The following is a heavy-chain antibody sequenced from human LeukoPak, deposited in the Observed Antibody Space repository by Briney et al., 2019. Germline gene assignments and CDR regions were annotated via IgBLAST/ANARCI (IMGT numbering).Heavy chain of an antibody. CDR3: TRDRAEVAGYDGFDM. CDR2: IRYDGSNK. J-gene: IGHJ3*02. Sequence: PGGSLRLSCAASGFTFSSYGMHWVRQAPGKGLEWVAFIRYDGSNKYYADSVKGRFTIPRNNAKNTLYLQMNSLRVEDTAVYYCTRDRAEVAGYDGFDMWGQGTMVTVSS. CDR1: GFTFSSYG. D-gene: IGHD6-19*01. V-gene: IGHV3-30*02.